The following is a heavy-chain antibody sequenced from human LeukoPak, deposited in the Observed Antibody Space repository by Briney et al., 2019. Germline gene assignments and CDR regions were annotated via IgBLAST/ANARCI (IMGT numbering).Heavy chain of an antibody. CDR2: IRSKANGDAT. Sequence: PGGSLRLSCAASGFTFTNFGMSWVRQAPGKGLEWVGRIRSKANGDATAYAASVKGRFTISRDDSKNTAYLQMNSLKTEDTAVYYCTGSLGYCSGGSCYGPDYWGQGALVTVSS. D-gene: IGHD2-15*01. CDR1: GFTFTNFG. CDR3: TGSLGYCSGGSCYGPDY. J-gene: IGHJ4*02. V-gene: IGHV3-73*01.